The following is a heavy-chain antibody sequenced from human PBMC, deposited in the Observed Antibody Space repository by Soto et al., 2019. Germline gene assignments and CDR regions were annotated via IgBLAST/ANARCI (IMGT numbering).Heavy chain of an antibody. V-gene: IGHV4-39*01. D-gene: IGHD6-13*01. J-gene: IGHJ4*02. Sequence: PSETLSLTCTVSGGSISSSSYYWGWIRQPPGKGLERIGSIYYSGSTYYNPSLKSRVTISVDTSKNQFSLKLSSVTAADTAVYYCARAEFSSWYRYWGQGTLVTVS. CDR1: GGSISSSSYY. CDR3: ARAEFSSWYRY. CDR2: IYYSGST.